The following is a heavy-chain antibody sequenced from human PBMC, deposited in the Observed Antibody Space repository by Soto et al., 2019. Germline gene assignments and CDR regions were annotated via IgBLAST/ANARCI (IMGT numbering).Heavy chain of an antibody. CDR2: IFSDGST. CDR1: GFTVSTNY. D-gene: IGHD3-10*01. CDR3: ARRALTPAFVDY. J-gene: IGHJ4*02. Sequence: EVQLMESGGGLVQPGGSLRLSCAASGFTVSTNYMNWVRQAPGKGLEWVSVIFSDGSTYYADSVKGRFTISRDNSKNTVYFQMSSLRDEDTAVYFCARRALTPAFVDYWGQGTMVTVSS. V-gene: IGHV3-66*01.